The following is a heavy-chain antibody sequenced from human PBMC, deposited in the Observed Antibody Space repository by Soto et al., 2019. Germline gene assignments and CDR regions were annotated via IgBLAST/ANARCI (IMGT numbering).Heavy chain of an antibody. V-gene: IGHV3-9*01. J-gene: IGHJ4*02. D-gene: IGHD6-19*01. Sequence: EVQLVESGGGLVQPGRSLRLSCAASGFTFDDYAMHWVRQAPGKGLEWVSAISSNGGNTYYADSVKGRFAISRDNSKNTLYLQMYSLRPEDTALYYCVKEGYMRSDWYGQFDCWGQGTLVTVSS. CDR1: GFTFDDYA. CDR3: VKEGYMRSDWYGQFDC. CDR2: ISSNGGNT.